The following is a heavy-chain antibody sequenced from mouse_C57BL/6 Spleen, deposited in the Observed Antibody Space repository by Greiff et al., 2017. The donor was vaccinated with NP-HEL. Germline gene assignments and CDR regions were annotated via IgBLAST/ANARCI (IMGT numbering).Heavy chain of an antibody. J-gene: IGHJ2*01. CDR2: ISSGSSTI. Sequence: EVQGVESGGGLVKPGGSLKLSCAASGFTFSDYGMHWVRQAPEKGLEWVAYISSGSSTIYYADTVKGRFTISRDNAKNTLFLRMTSLRSEDTAMYYCARSGGFLDYWGQGTTLTVSS. CDR1: GFTFSDYG. D-gene: IGHD4-1*01. V-gene: IGHV5-17*01. CDR3: ARSGGFLDY.